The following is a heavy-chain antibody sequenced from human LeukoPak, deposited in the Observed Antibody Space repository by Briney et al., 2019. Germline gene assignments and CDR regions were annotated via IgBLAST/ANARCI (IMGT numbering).Heavy chain of an antibody. D-gene: IGHD1-26*01. Sequence: GASVNVSCTASGYTFTVYYMHWVRQAPGQGLEWMGWINPNSGGTNYAQKFQGRVAMTRDTSISTAYMELSRLRSDDTAVYYCAREGATNAFDIWGQGTMVTVSS. CDR1: GYTFTVYY. J-gene: IGHJ3*02. CDR3: AREGATNAFDI. V-gene: IGHV1-2*02. CDR2: INPNSGGT.